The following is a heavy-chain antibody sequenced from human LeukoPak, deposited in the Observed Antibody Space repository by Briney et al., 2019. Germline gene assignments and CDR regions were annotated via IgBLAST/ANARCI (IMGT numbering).Heavy chain of an antibody. V-gene: IGHV4-39*01. Sequence: SETLSLTCTVSGLSIRTSTYYWGWIRQPQGKGLEWIGNIYYSGSTYYNPSLKSRVTIYVDTSKNQFSLKLSSVTAADTAVYYCATPAAMATGCFDPRGQGTLVTVSS. CDR1: GLSIRTSTYY. J-gene: IGHJ5*02. CDR2: IYYSGST. CDR3: ATPAAMATGCFDP. D-gene: IGHD5-18*01.